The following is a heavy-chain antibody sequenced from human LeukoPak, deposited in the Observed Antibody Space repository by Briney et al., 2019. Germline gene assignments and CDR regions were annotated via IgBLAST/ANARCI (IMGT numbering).Heavy chain of an antibody. CDR2: ISSSGSTI. D-gene: IGHD5-12*01. Sequence: GGSLRLSCAASGFTFSGSAMHWVRQASGKGLEWVSYISSSGSTIYYADSVKGRFTISRDNSKNTLYLQMNSLRAEDTAVYYCAREPATSHYYYYYYMDVWGKGTTVTVSS. V-gene: IGHV3-48*01. J-gene: IGHJ6*03. CDR3: AREPATSHYYYYYYMDV. CDR1: GFTFSGSA.